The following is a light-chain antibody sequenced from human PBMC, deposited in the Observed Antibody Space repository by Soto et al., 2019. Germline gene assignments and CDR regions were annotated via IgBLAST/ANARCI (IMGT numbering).Light chain of an antibody. V-gene: IGKV3-11*01. Sequence: EIVLTQSPATLSLSPGERATLSCRASQSVSSYLAWYQQKPGQAPRLLIFDASNRATGIPARFSGSGSGTDFTLPISSLEPEHFAVYYCQQPSNWPLTFGPGTKVDIK. CDR1: QSVSSY. CDR3: QQPSNWPLT. J-gene: IGKJ3*01. CDR2: DAS.